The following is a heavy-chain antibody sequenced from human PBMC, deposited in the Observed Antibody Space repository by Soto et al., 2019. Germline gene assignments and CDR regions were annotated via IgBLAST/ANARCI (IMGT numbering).Heavy chain of an antibody. J-gene: IGHJ6*02. CDR3: ARDSRLHIAVAGTRYYYGMDV. V-gene: IGHV1-18*01. Sequence: GASVKVSCKASGYTFTSYGISWVRQAPGQGLEWMGWISAYNGNTNYAQKLQGRVTMTTDTSTSTAYMELRSLRSDDTAVYYCARDSRLHIAVAGTRYYYGMDVWGQGTTVTVSS. CDR1: GYTFTSYG. CDR2: ISAYNGNT. D-gene: IGHD6-19*01.